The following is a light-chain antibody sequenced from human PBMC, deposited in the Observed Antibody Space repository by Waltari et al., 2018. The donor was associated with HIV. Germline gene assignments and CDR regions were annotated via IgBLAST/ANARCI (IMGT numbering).Light chain of an antibody. J-gene: IGLJ3*02. CDR2: STS. V-gene: IGLV7-43*01. CDR3: LLYYGGAWV. Sequence: QTVVTQEPSLTVSPGGTVTLTCASSTGAVTSGYYPNWFQQKPGQAPRALIYSTSNEHSWTPARFSGSLLGGKAALTRSGVQPEDEAEYYCLLYYGGAWVFGGGTKLTVL. CDR1: TGAVTSGYY.